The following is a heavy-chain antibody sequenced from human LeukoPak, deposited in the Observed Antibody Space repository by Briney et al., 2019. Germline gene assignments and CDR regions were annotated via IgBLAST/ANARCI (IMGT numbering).Heavy chain of an antibody. CDR1: GFTFSSYA. CDR3: ARDRGQGVRGVITYYFDY. J-gene: IGHJ4*02. D-gene: IGHD3-10*01. Sequence: GGSLRLSCAASGFTFSSYAMHWVRQAPGKGLEWVAVISYDGSNKYYADSVKGRFTISRDNSKNTLYLQMNSLRAEDTAVYYCARDRGQGVRGVITYYFDYWGQGTLVTVSS. V-gene: IGHV3-30-3*01. CDR2: ISYDGSNK.